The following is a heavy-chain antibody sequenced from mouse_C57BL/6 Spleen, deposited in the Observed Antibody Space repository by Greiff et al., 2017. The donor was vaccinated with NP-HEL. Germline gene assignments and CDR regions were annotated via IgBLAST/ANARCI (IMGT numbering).Heavy chain of an antibody. D-gene: IGHD1-1*01. Sequence: QVQLQQPGAELVRPGSSVKLSCKASGYTFTSYWMHWVKQRPIQGLEWIGNIDPSDSETHYNQKFKDKATLTVDKSSSTAYMQLSSLTSEDSAVYYCAREGVLRSYWYFDVWGTGTTVTVSS. CDR2: IDPSDSET. V-gene: IGHV1-52*01. CDR1: GYTFTSYW. J-gene: IGHJ1*03. CDR3: AREGVLRSYWYFDV.